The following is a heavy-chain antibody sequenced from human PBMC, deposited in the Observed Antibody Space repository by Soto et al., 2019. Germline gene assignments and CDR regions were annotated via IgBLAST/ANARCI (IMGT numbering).Heavy chain of an antibody. CDR3: ARQSVVVPAATNYGHYYYYYYMDV. J-gene: IGHJ6*03. Sequence: ASVKVSCKASGYTFTSYDINWVRQATGQGIEWMGWMNPNSGNTGYAQKFQGRVTMTRNTSISTAYMELSSLRSEDTAVYYCARQSVVVPAATNYGHYYYYYYMDVWGKGTTVTVSS. D-gene: IGHD2-2*01. CDR1: GYTFTSYD. V-gene: IGHV1-8*01. CDR2: MNPNSGNT.